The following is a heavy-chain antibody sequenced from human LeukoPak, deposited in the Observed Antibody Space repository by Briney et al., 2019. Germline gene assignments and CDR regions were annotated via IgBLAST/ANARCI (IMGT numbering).Heavy chain of an antibody. CDR1: GFTFSTFA. J-gene: IGHJ6*03. CDR3: AKVKYIVATKYYYYMDV. Sequence: GGSLRLSCAASGFTFSTFAMIWVRQPPGKGLEWVSSIFPSGGEIHYADSVKGRFTISRDNSKNTLYLQMNSLRAEDTAVYYCAKVKYIVATKYYYYMDVWGKGTTVTISS. CDR2: IFPSGGEI. D-gene: IGHD5-12*01. V-gene: IGHV3-23*01.